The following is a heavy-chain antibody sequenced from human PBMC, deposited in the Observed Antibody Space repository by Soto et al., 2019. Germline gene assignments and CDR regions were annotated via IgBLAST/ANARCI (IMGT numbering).Heavy chain of an antibody. CDR3: AHRRRGSYFDY. CDR1: GFXXXXXXXX. Sequence: QITLKESGPTLVKPTQTLTLTCTFSGFXXXXXXXXXXXXXXXXXKALEWLALIYWDDDKRYSPSLKSRLTITXXXXXXXXXLXXXXXXXXXXAXYXCAHRRRGSYFDYWGQGTLVTVSS. D-gene: IGHD3-16*01. V-gene: IGHV2-5*02. J-gene: IGHJ4*02. CDR2: IYWDDDK.